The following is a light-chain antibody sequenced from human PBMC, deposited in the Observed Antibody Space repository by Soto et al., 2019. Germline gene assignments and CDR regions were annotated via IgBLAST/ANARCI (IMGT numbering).Light chain of an antibody. Sequence: VLTQSPATLSLSPGERATLSCRTSQSTTKSLAWYQQKPGQPPRLLIYDASNRATGIPARFSGSGSGTEFTITISSLEPEDFAIYYCQQRSNRPPFMYSFGQGTKVDIK. CDR2: DAS. J-gene: IGKJ2*03. CDR3: QQRSNRPPFMYS. CDR1: QSTTKS. V-gene: IGKV3-11*01.